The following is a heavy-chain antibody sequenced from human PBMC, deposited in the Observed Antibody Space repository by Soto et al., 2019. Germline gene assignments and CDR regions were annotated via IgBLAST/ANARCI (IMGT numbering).Heavy chain of an antibody. Sequence: VGSLRLSCAASGFTFSSYAMSWVRQAPGKGLEWVSAISGSGGSTYYADSVKGRFTISRDNSKNTLYLQMNSLRAEDTAVYYCAKEGRDIVVVTAAADYWGQGTLVTVSS. CDR3: AKEGRDIVVVTAAADY. CDR2: ISGSGGST. V-gene: IGHV3-23*01. CDR1: GFTFSSYA. D-gene: IGHD2-2*01. J-gene: IGHJ4*02.